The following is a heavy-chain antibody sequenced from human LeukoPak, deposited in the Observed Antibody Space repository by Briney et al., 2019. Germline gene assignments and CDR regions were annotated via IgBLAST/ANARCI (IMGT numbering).Heavy chain of an antibody. CDR3: ARGVTMVRGVTSTGNWFDP. V-gene: IGHV1-69*01. D-gene: IGHD3-10*01. CDR2: IIPIFGTA. CDR1: GGTFSSYA. J-gene: IGHJ5*02. Sequence: SVKVSCKASGGTFSSYAISWVRQAPGQGLEWMGGIIPIFGTANYAQKLQGRVTITADESTSTAYMELSSLRSEDTAVYYCARGVTMVRGVTSTGNWFDPWGQGTLVTVSS.